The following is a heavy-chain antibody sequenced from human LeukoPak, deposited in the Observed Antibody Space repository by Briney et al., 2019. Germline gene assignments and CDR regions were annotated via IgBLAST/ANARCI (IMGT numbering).Heavy chain of an antibody. Sequence: ASVKVSCKASGYTFTGYYMHWVRQAPGQGLEWMGWINPNSGGTNYAQKFQGRVTMTRDTSISTAYMELSRLRSDDTAVYYCARDGPEPRIVGATTPYYYYMDVWGKGTTVTVSS. V-gene: IGHV1-2*02. D-gene: IGHD1-26*01. CDR2: INPNSGGT. J-gene: IGHJ6*03. CDR3: ARDGPEPRIVGATTPYYYYMDV. CDR1: GYTFTGYY.